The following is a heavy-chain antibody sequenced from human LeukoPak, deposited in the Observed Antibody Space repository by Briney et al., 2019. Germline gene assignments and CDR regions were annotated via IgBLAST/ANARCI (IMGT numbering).Heavy chain of an antibody. J-gene: IGHJ2*01. Sequence: PETLSLTCTVSGGSISSSSYYWGWIRQPPGKGLEWIGSIYYSGSTYYNPSLKSRVTISVDTSKNQFSLKLSSVTAADTAVYYCARDRQHRYFDLWGRGTLVTVSS. CDR2: IYYSGST. CDR3: ARDRQHRYFDL. CDR1: GGSISSSSYY. D-gene: IGHD6-13*01. V-gene: IGHV4-39*07.